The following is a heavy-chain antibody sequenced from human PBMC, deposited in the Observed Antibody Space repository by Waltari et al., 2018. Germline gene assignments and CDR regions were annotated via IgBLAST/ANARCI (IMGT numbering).Heavy chain of an antibody. V-gene: IGHV4-30-2*01. CDR2: IYHSGST. CDR3: ARGGGYYGSGRPYYMDV. Sequence: QLQLQESGSGLVKPSQTLSLTCAVSGGSISSGGYSWSWIRQPPGKGLEWIGYIYHSGSTYYNPSLKSRVTIAVDRSKNQFSLKLSSVTAADTAVYYCARGGGYYGSGRPYYMDVWGKGTTVTVSS. J-gene: IGHJ6*03. D-gene: IGHD3-10*01. CDR1: GGSISSGGYS.